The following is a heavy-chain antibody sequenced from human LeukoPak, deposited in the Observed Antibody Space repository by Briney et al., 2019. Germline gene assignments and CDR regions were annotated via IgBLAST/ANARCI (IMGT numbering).Heavy chain of an antibody. D-gene: IGHD1-26*01. CDR2: IYSGGTT. Sequence: GGSLRLSCAVSGFTVSGNYMSWVRQAPGKGLEWVSLIYSGGTTYYADSVKGRFTISRDNSKNTLYLQMNSLKPEDTAVYYCAKAGDRDLVGALYYFDYWGQGTLVTVSS. CDR1: GFTVSGNY. V-gene: IGHV3-53*01. CDR3: AKAGDRDLVGALYYFDY. J-gene: IGHJ4*02.